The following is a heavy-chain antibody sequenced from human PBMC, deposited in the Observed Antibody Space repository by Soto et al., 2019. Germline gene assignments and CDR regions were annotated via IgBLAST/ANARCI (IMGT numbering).Heavy chain of an antibody. CDR3: ARGNVLTVYDYYYYYMDV. V-gene: IGHV1-8*01. CDR1: GYTFTSYD. Sequence: QVQLVQSGAEVKKPGASVKVSCKASGYTFTSYDINWVRQATGQGLEWMGWMNPNSGNTRHAQNSQARVTMTRNTSITTAYMELSSLRSDDTAVYYCARGNVLTVYDYYYYYMDVWGKGTTVTVSS. CDR2: MNPNSGNT. J-gene: IGHJ6*03. D-gene: IGHD2-2*01.